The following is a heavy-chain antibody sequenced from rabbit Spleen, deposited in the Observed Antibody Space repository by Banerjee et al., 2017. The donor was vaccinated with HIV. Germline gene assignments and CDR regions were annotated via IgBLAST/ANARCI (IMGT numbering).Heavy chain of an antibody. J-gene: IGHJ4*01. V-gene: IGHV1S45*01. CDR2: INTYTGKS. CDR1: GFSFSDRDV. Sequence: QEQLEESGGGLVKPEGSLTLTCKASGFSFSDRDVMCWVRQAPGKGLEWIACINTYTGKSVYASWATGRFTISRTSSITVTLQVTSLTAADTATYFCTRDDGSGHYVDGYFNLWGPGTLVTVS. CDR3: TRDDGSGHYVDGYFNL. D-gene: IGHD1-1*01.